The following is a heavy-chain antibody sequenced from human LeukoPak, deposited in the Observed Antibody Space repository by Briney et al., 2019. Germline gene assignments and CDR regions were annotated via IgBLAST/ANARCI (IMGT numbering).Heavy chain of an antibody. V-gene: IGHV4-59*01. D-gene: IGHD5-18*01. CDR3: ARAEDRGYSYGWGFDT. CDR1: GGSISSYY. Sequence: SETLSLTCTVSGGSISSYYWSWIRQPPGKGLEWIGYIYYSGSTNYNPSLKSRVTISVDTSKNQFSLKLSSVTAADTAVYYCARAEDRGYSYGWGFDTWGQGTMVTVSS. J-gene: IGHJ3*02. CDR2: IYYSGST.